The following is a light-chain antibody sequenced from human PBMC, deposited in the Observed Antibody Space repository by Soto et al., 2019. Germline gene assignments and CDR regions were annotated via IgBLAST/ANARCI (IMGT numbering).Light chain of an antibody. Sequence: QSVLTQPRSASGSPGQSVTISCTGTSSDVGGYNYVSWYQQHPGKAPKVMIYDVSERPSGVPDRFSGFKSGNTASLTISGLQAEDEADYYCCSYAGSPRYVFGTGTKLTVL. CDR2: DVS. V-gene: IGLV2-11*01. CDR3: CSYAGSPRYV. CDR1: SSDVGGYNY. J-gene: IGLJ1*01.